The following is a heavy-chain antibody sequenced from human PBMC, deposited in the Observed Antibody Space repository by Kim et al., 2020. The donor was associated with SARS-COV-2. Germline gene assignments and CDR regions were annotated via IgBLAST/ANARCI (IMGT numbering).Heavy chain of an antibody. CDR3: GRGLHLVVPNYDTWIDF. V-gene: IGHV3-7*01. CDR1: GFIFSSYY. J-gene: IGHJ4*01. D-gene: IGHD3-22*01. CDR2: IKLDGSDK. Sequence: GGSLRLSCVGSGFIFSSYYMTWVRQAPGKGLEWVATIKLDGSDKYYVDSMKGRFTISRDNAKNSLYLQMNSLRVDDTAVYYCGRGLHLVVPNYDTWIDFWGHGTLVTVSS.